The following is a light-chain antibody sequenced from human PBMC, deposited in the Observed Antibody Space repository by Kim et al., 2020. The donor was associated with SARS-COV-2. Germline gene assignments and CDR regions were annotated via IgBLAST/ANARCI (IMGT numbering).Light chain of an antibody. V-gene: IGKV3-15*01. CDR2: GAS. CDR3: QQYNNWWT. CDR1: QSVSSN. J-gene: IGKJ1*01. Sequence: SVSPGERATLSCRASQSVSSNLAWYQQKPGQAPRRLIYGASTRATGIPAGFSGSGSGTEFTLTISSLQSEDFAVYYCQQYNNWWTFGQGTKVEIK.